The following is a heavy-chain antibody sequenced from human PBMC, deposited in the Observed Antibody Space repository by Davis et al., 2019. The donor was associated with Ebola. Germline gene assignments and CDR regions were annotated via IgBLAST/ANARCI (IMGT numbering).Heavy chain of an antibody. D-gene: IGHD3-3*01. J-gene: IGHJ6*02. CDR2: IYYSGST. V-gene: IGHV4-59*01. CDR3: ARDSDFWSGSARYGMDV. CDR1: GGSISSYY. Sequence: PSETLSLTCTVSGGSISSYYWSWIRQPPGKGLEWIGYIYYSGSTNYNPSLKSRVTISVDTSKNQFSLKLSSVTAADTAVYYCARDSDFWSGSARYGMDVWGQGTTVTVSS.